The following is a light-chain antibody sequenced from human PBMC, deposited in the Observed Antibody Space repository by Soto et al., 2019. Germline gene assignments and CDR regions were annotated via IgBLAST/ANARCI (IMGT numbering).Light chain of an antibody. Sequence: EIVLTQSPGTLSLSPGERATLSCRASQSVSSSYLAWYQQRPCRAPRLLIYGASSRATGIPDRFSGSGSGTDFTLTISRLEPEDVAVYYCQQYGSSLLTFGGGTKVEI. CDR1: QSVSSSY. CDR3: QQYGSSLLT. J-gene: IGKJ4*01. CDR2: GAS. V-gene: IGKV3-20*01.